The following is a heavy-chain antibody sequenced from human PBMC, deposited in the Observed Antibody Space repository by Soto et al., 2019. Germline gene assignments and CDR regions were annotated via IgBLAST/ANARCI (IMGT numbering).Heavy chain of an antibody. CDR3: ARDLGSSWYPEYSQP. J-gene: IGHJ1*01. CDR2: ISSSSSTI. D-gene: IGHD6-13*01. CDR1: GFTFSSYS. Sequence: GGSLRLSCAASGFTFSSYSMNWVRRAPGKGLEWGSYISSSSSTIYYADSVKGRFTISRDNAKNALDLQMISLRAEDTAVYYCARDLGSSWYPEYSQPWGHGTLVTVSS. V-gene: IGHV3-48*01.